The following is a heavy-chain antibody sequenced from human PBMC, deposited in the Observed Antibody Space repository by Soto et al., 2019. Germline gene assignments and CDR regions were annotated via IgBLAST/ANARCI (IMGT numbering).Heavy chain of an antibody. D-gene: IGHD7-27*01. Sequence: ASVKVSCKASGYTFSSYAMHWVRQAPGQRLEWMGWINAGYGNTKSSQKFQDGVTISRDTSASTAYMELTSLRSEDTAVYYCARDTGDGTFDFWGQGTLVTVSS. CDR1: GYTFSSYA. J-gene: IGHJ4*02. CDR3: ARDTGDGTFDF. CDR2: INAGYGNT. V-gene: IGHV1-3*01.